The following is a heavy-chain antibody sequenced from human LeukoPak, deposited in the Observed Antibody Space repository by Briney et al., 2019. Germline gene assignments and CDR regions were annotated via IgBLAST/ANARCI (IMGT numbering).Heavy chain of an antibody. J-gene: IGHJ4*02. Sequence: ASVEVSCKASGGTFSSYAISWVRQAPGQGLEWMGWINPNSGGTNYAQKFQGWVTMTSDTSISTAYMELSRLRSDDTAVYYCAVGYSSSGSDYWGQGTLVTVSS. V-gene: IGHV1-2*04. CDR2: INPNSGGT. CDR1: GGTFSSYA. D-gene: IGHD6-13*01. CDR3: AVGYSSSGSDY.